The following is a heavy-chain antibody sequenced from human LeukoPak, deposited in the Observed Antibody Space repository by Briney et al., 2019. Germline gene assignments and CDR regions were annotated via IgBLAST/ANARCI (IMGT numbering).Heavy chain of an antibody. J-gene: IGHJ4*02. CDR1: GGSISSYY. CDR3: ARAPGEGDFDYYFDY. Sequence: PSETLSLTCTVSGGSISSYYWSWIRQPAGKGLEWIGRIYTSGSTNYNPSLKSRVTISVDTSKNQFSLKLSSVTAADTAVYYCARAPGEGDFDYYFDYWGQGTLVTVSS. D-gene: IGHD3-10*01. CDR2: IYTSGST. V-gene: IGHV4-4*07.